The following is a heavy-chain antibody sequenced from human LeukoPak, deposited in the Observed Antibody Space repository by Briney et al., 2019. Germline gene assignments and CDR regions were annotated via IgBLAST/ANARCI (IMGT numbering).Heavy chain of an antibody. V-gene: IGHV4-59*01. CDR2: IYYSGST. Sequence: ASETLSLTCSVSGGSISSYYWSWLRQPPGKGLEWIGYIYYSGSTNYNPSLKSRVTISVDTSKNQFSLKLSSVTAADTAVYYCARSTSDRLYYYYYMDVWGKGTTVTVSS. D-gene: IGHD3-22*01. CDR3: ARSTSDRLYYYYYMDV. CDR1: GGSISSYY. J-gene: IGHJ6*03.